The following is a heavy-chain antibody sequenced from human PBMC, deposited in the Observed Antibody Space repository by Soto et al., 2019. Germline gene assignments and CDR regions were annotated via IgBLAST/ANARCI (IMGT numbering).Heavy chain of an antibody. CDR3: ARDGSGSYDAFDI. Sequence: QVQLQESGPGLVKPSQTLSLTCTVSGGSISSGDYYWSWIRQPPGKGLEWIGYIDYSGSTYYNPSLKSRVTRSVDTSKNQFSLKLSSVTAADTAVYYCARDGSGSYDAFDIWGQGTMVTVSS. D-gene: IGHD3-10*01. CDR1: GGSISSGDYY. J-gene: IGHJ3*02. V-gene: IGHV4-30-4*01. CDR2: IDYSGST.